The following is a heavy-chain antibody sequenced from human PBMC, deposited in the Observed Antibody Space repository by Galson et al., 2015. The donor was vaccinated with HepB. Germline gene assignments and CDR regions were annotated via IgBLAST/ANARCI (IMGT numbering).Heavy chain of an antibody. J-gene: IGHJ3*02. V-gene: IGHV3-64D*06. D-gene: IGHD3-22*01. CDR3: VKEAVQYYYDSSGYSSRAFDI. Sequence: SLRLSCAASGFTFSSYAMHWVRQAPGKGLEYVSAISSNGGSTYYADSVKGRFTISRDNSKNTLYLQMSSLRAEDTAVYYCVKEAVQYYYDSSGYSSRAFDIWGQGTMVTVSS. CDR2: ISSNGGST. CDR1: GFTFSSYA.